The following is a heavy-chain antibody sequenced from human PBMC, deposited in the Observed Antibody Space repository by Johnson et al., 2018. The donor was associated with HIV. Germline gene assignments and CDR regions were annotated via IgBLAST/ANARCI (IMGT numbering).Heavy chain of an antibody. V-gene: IGHV3-66*01. J-gene: IGHJ3*02. Sequence: VQLVESGGGWVQPGGSLRLSCAASGFTVSCDYMSWVRQAPGKGLEWVSVIYTGGTTYYADSVKGRFIISRDKSKNTLSLQMNSLRVEDTAMYYCAKARSLLDYGGFDAFDIWGQGTLVIVSS. CDR3: AKARSLLDYGGFDAFDI. CDR2: IYTGGTT. D-gene: IGHD4-23*01. CDR1: GFTVSCDY.